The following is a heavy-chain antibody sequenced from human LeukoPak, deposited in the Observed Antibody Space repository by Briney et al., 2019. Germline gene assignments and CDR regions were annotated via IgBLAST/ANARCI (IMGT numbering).Heavy chain of an antibody. D-gene: IGHD3-22*01. Sequence: SETLSLTCTVSYDSVSNYYWSWIRQTPEKGLEWIGYMSNSGGSDYGPSLKSRVAMSIDLSKNQFSLKMSYVTAADTAVYYCARVVQSTDSSGFYLPEYFQHWGQGTLVTVSS. CDR3: ARVVQSTDSSGFYLPEYFQH. CDR1: YDSVSNYY. J-gene: IGHJ1*01. V-gene: IGHV4-4*08. CDR2: MSNSGGS.